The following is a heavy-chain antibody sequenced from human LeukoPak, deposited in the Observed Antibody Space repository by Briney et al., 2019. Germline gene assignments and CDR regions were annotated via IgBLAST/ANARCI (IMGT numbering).Heavy chain of an antibody. CDR1: GFTFSSYG. Sequence: GGSLRLSCAASGFTFSSYGMHWVRQAPGKGLEWVAVIWYGGSNKDYADSVKGRFTISRDNSKNTLYLQMNSLRAEDAAVYYCASYYYDSSGYFQRWGQGTLVTVSS. V-gene: IGHV3-33*01. D-gene: IGHD3-22*01. CDR3: ASYYYDSSGYFQR. J-gene: IGHJ1*01. CDR2: IWYGGSNK.